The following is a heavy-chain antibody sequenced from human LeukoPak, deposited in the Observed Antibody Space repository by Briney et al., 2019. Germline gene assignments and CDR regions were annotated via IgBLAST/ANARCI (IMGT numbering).Heavy chain of an antibody. CDR3: ARRRDGYNFLFDY. Sequence: SETLSLTCTVSGGSISSYYWSWIRQPPGKGLEWIGSIYYSGSTYYNPSLKSRVTISVDTSKNQFSLKLSSVTAADTAVYYCARRRDGYNFLFDYWGQGTLVTVSS. CDR1: GGSISSYY. J-gene: IGHJ4*02. CDR2: IYYSGST. D-gene: IGHD5-24*01. V-gene: IGHV4-59*04.